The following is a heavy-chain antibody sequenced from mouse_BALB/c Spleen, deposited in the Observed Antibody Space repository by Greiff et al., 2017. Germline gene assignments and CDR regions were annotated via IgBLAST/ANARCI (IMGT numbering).Heavy chain of an antibody. V-gene: IGHV1-5*01. CDR3: TRGGKLAYAMDY. Sequence: EVQLQQSGTVLARPGASVKMSCKASGYTFTSYWMHWVKQRPGQGLEWIGAIYHGNSDTSYNQKFKGKAKLTAVTSTSTAYMELSSLTNEDSAVYYCTRGGKLAYAMDYWGQGTSVTVSS. J-gene: IGHJ4*01. CDR2: IYHGNSDT. CDR1: GYTFTSYW. D-gene: IGHD4-1*01.